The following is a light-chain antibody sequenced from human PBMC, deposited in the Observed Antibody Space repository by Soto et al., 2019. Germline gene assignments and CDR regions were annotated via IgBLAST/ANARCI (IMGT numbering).Light chain of an antibody. V-gene: IGKV1-5*03. Sequence: GDRVTITCRASQSISGWLAWYQQKPGKAPKLLLYKASTLESGVPSRFSGSGSGTEFTLTISRLEPEDFAVYYCQQYGHSPRTFGQGTKVDIK. J-gene: IGKJ1*01. CDR3: QQYGHSPRT. CDR2: KAS. CDR1: QSISGW.